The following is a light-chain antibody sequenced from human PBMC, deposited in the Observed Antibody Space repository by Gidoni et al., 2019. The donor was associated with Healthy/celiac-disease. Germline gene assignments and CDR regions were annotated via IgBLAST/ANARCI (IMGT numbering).Light chain of an antibody. V-gene: IGLV3-25*03. CDR2: KDS. J-gene: IGLJ3*02. CDR1: ALPNQY. CDR3: QSADSSGTRWV. Sequence: SYELTQPPSVSVYPGQTARITCSGDALPNQYAYWYQQKTGQAPVRVLYKDSERRSGIPARFSGSSSGTTVTLTISGVQAEDEADYYCQSADSSGTRWVFGGGTKLTVL.